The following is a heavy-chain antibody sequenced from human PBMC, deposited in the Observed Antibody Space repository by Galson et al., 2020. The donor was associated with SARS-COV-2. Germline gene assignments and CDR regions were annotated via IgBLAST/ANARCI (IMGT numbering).Heavy chain of an antibody. CDR2: IWYDGSNK. V-gene: IGHV3-33*01. J-gene: IGHJ4*02. CDR1: GITFSSYG. CDR3: ARDFPFGDYVGNY. D-gene: IGHD4-17*01. Sequence: GGSLRLSCAASGITFSSYGMHWVRQAPGKGLEWVAVIWYDGSNKYYVDSVKGRFTISRDNSKNTLYLQMNSLRAEDTAVYYCARDFPFGDYVGNYWGQGTLVTVSS.